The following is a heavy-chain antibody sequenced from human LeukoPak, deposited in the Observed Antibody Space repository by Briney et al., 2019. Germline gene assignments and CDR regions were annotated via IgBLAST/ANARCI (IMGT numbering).Heavy chain of an antibody. CDR3: ARRTTGDDY. V-gene: IGHV3-48*03. Sequence: GGSLRLSCAASGFTFSNYEMNWVRQAPGRGLEWASYISSSGLTMYYADSVKGRFIISRDNAKNSLYLQMNSLRAEDTAVYYCARRTTGDDYWGQGTLVTVSS. CDR1: GFTFSNYE. J-gene: IGHJ4*02. CDR2: ISSSGLTM. D-gene: IGHD4-17*01.